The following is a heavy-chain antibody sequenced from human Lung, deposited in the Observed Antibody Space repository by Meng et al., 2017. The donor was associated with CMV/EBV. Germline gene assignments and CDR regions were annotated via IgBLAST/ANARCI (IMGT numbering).Heavy chain of an antibody. Sequence: QVQLVESWAEGKMPGSAVKADCKTAGGSFSTYTFSWVRQAPGQGLEWMGGLIPVLNKAKSAPRFQDRVTFTADETTTTAYMELSSLTFEDTAVYFCARGRGNQPLFDFWGQGTLVTVSS. D-gene: IGHD2/OR15-2a*01. CDR3: ARGRGNQPLFDF. CDR2: LIPVLNKA. CDR1: GGSFSTYT. V-gene: IGHV1-69*10. J-gene: IGHJ4*02.